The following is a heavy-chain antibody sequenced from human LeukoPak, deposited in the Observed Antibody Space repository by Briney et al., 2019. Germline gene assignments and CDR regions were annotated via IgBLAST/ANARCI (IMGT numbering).Heavy chain of an antibody. CDR1: GGSISSGDYY. Sequence: PSETLSLTCTVSGGSISSGDYYWSWIRQPPGEGLEWIGYIYYSGSTYYNPSLKSRVTISVDTSKNQFSLKLSSVTAADTAVYYCASTDSGATFDYWGQGTLVTVSS. CDR2: IYYSGST. CDR3: ASTDSGATFDY. V-gene: IGHV4-30-4*01. J-gene: IGHJ4*02. D-gene: IGHD2-15*01.